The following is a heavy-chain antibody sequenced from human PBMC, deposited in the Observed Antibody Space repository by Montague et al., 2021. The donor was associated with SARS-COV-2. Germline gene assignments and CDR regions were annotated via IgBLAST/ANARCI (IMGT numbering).Heavy chain of an antibody. CDR1: GFTFSSYW. J-gene: IGHJ6*02. D-gene: IGHD3-9*01. CDR3: ARGRRYFDWLSNSYYYYGMDV. CDR2: IKQDGSEK. Sequence: SLRLSCAASGFTFSSYWMSWVRQAPGKGLEWVANIKQDGSEKYYVDSVKGRFTISRDNAKNSLYLQMNSLRAEDTAVYYCARGRRYFDWLSNSYYYYGMDVWGQGTTVTVSS. V-gene: IGHV3-7*01.